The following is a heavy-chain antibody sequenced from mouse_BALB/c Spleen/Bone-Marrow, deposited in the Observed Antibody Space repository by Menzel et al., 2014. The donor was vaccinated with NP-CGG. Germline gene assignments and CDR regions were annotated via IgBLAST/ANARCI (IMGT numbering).Heavy chain of an antibody. CDR2: INPSTGYT. V-gene: IGHV1-7*01. Sequence: QVQLKQSGAELAKPGASVKMSCKASGYTFTSYWMHWVKQRPGQGLEWIGYINPSTGYTEHNQRFKDKATLTADKSSXTAYMQLSSLTSEDSAVYYCARRGDSSGYPFAYWGQGTLVTVSA. D-gene: IGHD3-2*01. J-gene: IGHJ3*01. CDR1: GYTFTSYW. CDR3: ARRGDSSGYPFAY.